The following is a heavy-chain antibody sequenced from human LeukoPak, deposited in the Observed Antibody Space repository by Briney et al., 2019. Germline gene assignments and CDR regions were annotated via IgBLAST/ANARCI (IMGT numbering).Heavy chain of an antibody. CDR1: GGSISSSSYY. CDR2: MSYSGST. J-gene: IGHJ4*02. Sequence: SETLSLTCTVSGGSISSSSYYWGWIRQPPGKGLEWIGSMSYSGSTYYNPSLKSRVTISVDTYKNQFSLKLSSVNAADTAVYYCARRPNSSGWYGAFDYWGQGTLVTVSS. CDR3: ARRPNSSGWYGAFDY. D-gene: IGHD6-19*01. V-gene: IGHV4-39*01.